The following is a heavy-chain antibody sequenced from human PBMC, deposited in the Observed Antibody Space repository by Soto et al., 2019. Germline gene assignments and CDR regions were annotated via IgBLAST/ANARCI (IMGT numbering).Heavy chain of an antibody. J-gene: IGHJ1*01. V-gene: IGHV4-59*01. CDR1: GGSISSYY. Sequence: SETLSLTCTVSGGSISSYYWSWIRQPPGKGPEWIGYIYYSGSTNYNPSLKSRVTISVDTSKNQFSLKLSSVTAADTAVYYCARLGHVYYYDSSGYREYFQHWGQGTLVTVSS. D-gene: IGHD3-22*01. CDR3: ARLGHVYYYDSSGYREYFQH. CDR2: IYYSGST.